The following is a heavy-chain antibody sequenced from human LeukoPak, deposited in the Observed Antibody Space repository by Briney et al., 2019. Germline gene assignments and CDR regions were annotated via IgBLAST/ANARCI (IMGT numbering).Heavy chain of an antibody. Sequence: ASVKVSCKDSGNIFNTYGFSWVRQAPGQGLERIGWINVHKGNTNYAQKFQGRVTMTADTSTSTVYMELRSLTSDDTAVYYCAREEYLSGSYVDDWGQETLVTVSS. CDR3: AREEYLSGSYVDD. CDR2: INVHKGNT. J-gene: IGHJ4*02. D-gene: IGHD3-10*01. CDR1: GNIFNTYG. V-gene: IGHV1-18*01.